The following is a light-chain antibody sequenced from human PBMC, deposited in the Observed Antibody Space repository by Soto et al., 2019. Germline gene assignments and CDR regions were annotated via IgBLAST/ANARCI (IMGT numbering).Light chain of an antibody. V-gene: IGKV3-15*01. CDR3: QQYKHWPPWT. J-gene: IGKJ1*01. CDR2: DAS. CDR1: QSVNSN. Sequence: EIVMTQSPATLSVSPGERATLSCRASQSVNSNLAWYQQKPGQPPRLLIYDASTRPTGIPARFSGSGSGTEFTLTISSLQSEDFAVDYCQQYKHWPPWTFGQGTKVEIK.